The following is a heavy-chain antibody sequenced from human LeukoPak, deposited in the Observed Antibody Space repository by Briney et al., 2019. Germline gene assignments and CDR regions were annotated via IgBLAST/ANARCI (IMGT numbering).Heavy chain of an antibody. J-gene: IGHJ5*02. D-gene: IGHD3-10*01. V-gene: IGHV4-38-2*02. CDR1: GYSISSGYY. Sequence: SETLSLTCAVSGYSISSGYYWGWTRQPPGKGLEWIGSIYHSGSTYYNPSLKSRVTISVDTSKNQFSLKLSSVTAADTAVYYCARDKGYYGSGSHTYNWFDPWGQGTLVTVSS. CDR3: ARDKGYYGSGSHTYNWFDP. CDR2: IYHSGST.